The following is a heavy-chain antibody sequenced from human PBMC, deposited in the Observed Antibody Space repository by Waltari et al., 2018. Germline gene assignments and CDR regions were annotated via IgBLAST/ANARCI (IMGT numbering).Heavy chain of an antibody. V-gene: IGHV4-4*02. CDR2: VLSTWKT. Sequence: QLQESGPGLVKHSGTLSLRCAASGDSVTSPYWWSWVSQSQQRGLAWIEQVLSTWKTNYGPSFASRGTMSLDASNNQCSLKVTSATAADTAVYYCARDRGRGLYLDVWGPGTLVTVSP. CDR1: GDSVTSPYW. CDR3: ARDRGRGLYLDV. J-gene: IGHJ4*02. D-gene: IGHD2-15*01.